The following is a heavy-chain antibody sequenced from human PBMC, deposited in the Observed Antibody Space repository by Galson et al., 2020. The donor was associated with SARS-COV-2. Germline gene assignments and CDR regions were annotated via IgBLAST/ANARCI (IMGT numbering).Heavy chain of an antibody. Sequence: QLGESLKISCAASGFTFSSYGMHWVRQAPGKGLEWVAVIWYDGSNKYYADSVKGRFTISRDNSKNTLYLQMNSLRAEDTAVYYCARDPGFGEFEDYWGQGTLVTVSS. CDR1: GFTFSSYG. J-gene: IGHJ4*02. D-gene: IGHD3-10*01. V-gene: IGHV3-33*01. CDR2: IWYDGSNK. CDR3: ARDPGFGEFEDY.